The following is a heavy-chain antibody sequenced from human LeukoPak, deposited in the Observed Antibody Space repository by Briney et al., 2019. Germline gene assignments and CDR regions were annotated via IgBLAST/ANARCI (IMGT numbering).Heavy chain of an antibody. D-gene: IGHD3-22*01. J-gene: IGHJ4*02. Sequence: SGGSLRLSCAASGFTFSSYAMSWVRQAPGKGLEWVSAISGSGGSTYYADSVKGRFTISRDNSKNTLYLQMNSLRAEDTAVYYCAKDIGYYDSSGYFDYWGQGTLVTVS. CDR3: AKDIGYYDSSGYFDY. V-gene: IGHV3-23*01. CDR2: ISGSGGST. CDR1: GFTFSSYA.